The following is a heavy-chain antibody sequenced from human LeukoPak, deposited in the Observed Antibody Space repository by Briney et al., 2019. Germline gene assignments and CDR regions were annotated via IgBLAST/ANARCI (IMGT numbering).Heavy chain of an antibody. D-gene: IGHD4-17*01. V-gene: IGHV3-30-3*01. CDR2: TSYDGNNK. Sequence: PGRSLRLSCAASGFTFRSYVIHWVRQAPGKRQEWVAVTSYDGNNKYYADFVKGRFTISRDNSTNTVYLQMNSLRAEDTAVYYCARDYGDFEADYWGQGTLVTVSS. CDR1: GFTFRSYV. CDR3: ARDYGDFEADY. J-gene: IGHJ4*02.